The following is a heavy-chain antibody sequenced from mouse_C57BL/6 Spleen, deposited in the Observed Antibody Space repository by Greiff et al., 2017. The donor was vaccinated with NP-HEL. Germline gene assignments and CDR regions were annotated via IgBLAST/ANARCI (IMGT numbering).Heavy chain of an antibody. Sequence: EVKLQESGGGLVKPGGSLKLSCAASGFTFSDYGMHWVRQAPEKGLEWVAYISSGSSTIYYADTVKGRFTISRDNAKNTLFLQMTRLRSEDTAMYYCARPDYYGSSAWFAYWGQGTLVTVSA. J-gene: IGHJ3*01. D-gene: IGHD1-1*01. CDR1: GFTFSDYG. CDR2: ISSGSSTI. CDR3: ARPDYYGSSAWFAY. V-gene: IGHV5-17*01.